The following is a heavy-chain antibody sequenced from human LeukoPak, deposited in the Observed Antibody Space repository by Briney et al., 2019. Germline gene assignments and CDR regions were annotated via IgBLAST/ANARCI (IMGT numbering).Heavy chain of an antibody. V-gene: IGHV4-34*01. CDR2: MNHSGAT. J-gene: IGHJ4*02. Sequence: PSETLSLTCAVYGGSLSGHYWSWIRQPPGKGLEWIGEMNHSGATNYNPSLKSRVTISVDTSKNQFSLKLSSVTAADTAVYYCARGGWLQYPTNFDYWGQGTLVTVSS. CDR1: GGSLSGHY. CDR3: ARGGWLQYPTNFDY. D-gene: IGHD5-24*01.